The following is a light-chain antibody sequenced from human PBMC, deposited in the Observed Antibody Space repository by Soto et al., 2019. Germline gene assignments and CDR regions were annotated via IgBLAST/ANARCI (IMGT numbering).Light chain of an antibody. V-gene: IGLV1-44*01. CDR2: TND. CDR1: NSNIGSNT. J-gene: IGLJ3*02. Sequence: QSVLTQPPSASGTPGQRVTISCSGSNSNIGSNTVNWYQKLPGTAPKLLIYTNDQRPSGVPDRFSASKSGTSASLAISGLQSEDEADYFCAAWDDSLNVWVFGVGTKLTVL. CDR3: AAWDDSLNVWV.